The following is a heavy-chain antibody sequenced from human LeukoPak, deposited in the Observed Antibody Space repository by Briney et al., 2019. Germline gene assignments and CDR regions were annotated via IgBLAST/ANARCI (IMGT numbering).Heavy chain of an antibody. CDR3: AREAYYYYYMDV. Sequence: SETLSLTCTVSGYSISSGYYWSWIRQPAGKGLEWIGRIYTSGSTNYNPSLKSRVTMSVDTSKNQFSLKLSSVTAADTAVYYCAREAYYYYYMDVWGKGTTVTISS. J-gene: IGHJ6*03. V-gene: IGHV4-4*07. CDR1: GYSISSGYY. CDR2: IYTSGST.